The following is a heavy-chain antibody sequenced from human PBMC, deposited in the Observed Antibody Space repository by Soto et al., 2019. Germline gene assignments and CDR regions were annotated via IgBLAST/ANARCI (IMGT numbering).Heavy chain of an antibody. CDR2: INPSGGST. Sequence: ASVKVSCKASGYTFTSYYMHWVRQAPGQGLEWMGIINPSGGSTSYAQKFQGRVTMTRDTSTSTVYMELSSLRSEDTAVYYCARADFWSGYDKAYYYYGMDVWVQGTTVTVSS. J-gene: IGHJ6*02. D-gene: IGHD3-3*01. V-gene: IGHV1-46*01. CDR1: GYTFTSYY. CDR3: ARADFWSGYDKAYYYYGMDV.